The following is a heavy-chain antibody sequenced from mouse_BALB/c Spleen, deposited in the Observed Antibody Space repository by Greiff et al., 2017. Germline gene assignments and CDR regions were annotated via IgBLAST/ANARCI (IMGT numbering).Heavy chain of an antibody. V-gene: IGHV1-7*01. Sequence: QVQLQQSGAELAKPGASVKMSCKASGYTFTSYWMHWVKQRPGQGLEWIGYINPSTGYTEYNQKFKDKATLTADKSSSTAYMQLSSLTSEDSAVYYCARSVYRYAVGFAYWGQGTLVTVSA. D-gene: IGHD2-14*01. CDR1: GYTFTSYW. J-gene: IGHJ3*01. CDR2: INPSTGYT. CDR3: ARSVYRYAVGFAY.